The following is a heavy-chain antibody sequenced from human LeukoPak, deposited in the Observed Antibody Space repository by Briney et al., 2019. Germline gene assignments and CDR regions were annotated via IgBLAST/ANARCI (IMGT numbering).Heavy chain of an antibody. CDR3: ASGIAAAGYYYYYYGMDV. CDR1: GGSFSGYY. V-gene: IGHV4-34*01. D-gene: IGHD6-13*01. J-gene: IGHJ6*02. CDR2: INHSGST. Sequence: SETLSLTCAVYGGSFSGYYWSWIRQPPGKGLEWIGEINHSGSTNYNPSLKSRVTISVDTSKNQYSLKLSSVTAADTAVYYCASGIAAAGYYYYYYGMDVWGQGTTVTVSS.